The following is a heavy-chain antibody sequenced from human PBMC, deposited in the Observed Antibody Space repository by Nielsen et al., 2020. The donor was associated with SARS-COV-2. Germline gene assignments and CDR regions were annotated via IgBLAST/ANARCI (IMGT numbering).Heavy chain of an antibody. CDR2: IRSKAYGGTT. V-gene: IGHV3-49*03. J-gene: IGHJ3*02. Sequence: GESLKISCTASGFTFGDYAMSWFRQAPGKGLEWVGFIRSKAYGGTTEYAASVKGRFTISRDDSKSIAYLQMNSLKTEDTAVYYCTRDSTYYYDSSGYYPNDAFDIWGQGTMVTVSS. CDR1: GFTFGDYA. CDR3: TRDSTYYYDSSGYYPNDAFDI. D-gene: IGHD3-22*01.